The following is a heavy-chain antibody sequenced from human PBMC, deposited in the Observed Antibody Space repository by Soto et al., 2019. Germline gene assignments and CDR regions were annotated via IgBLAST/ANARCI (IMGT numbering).Heavy chain of an antibody. CDR2: IYYSGST. CDR1: GGSISSSSYY. J-gene: IGHJ6*02. CDR3: ARVVGTIFGVVIFTPTVYGMDV. D-gene: IGHD3-3*01. Sequence: SETLSLTCTVSGGSISSSSYYWGWIRQPPGKGLEWIGSIYYSGSTYYNPSLKSRVTISVDTSKNQFSLKLSSVTAADTAVYYCARVVGTIFGVVIFTPTVYGMDVWGQGTTVTVSS. V-gene: IGHV4-39*01.